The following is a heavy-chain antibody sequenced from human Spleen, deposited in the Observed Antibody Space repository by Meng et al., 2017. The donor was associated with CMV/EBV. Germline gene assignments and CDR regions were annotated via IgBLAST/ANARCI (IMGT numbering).Heavy chain of an antibody. CDR1: SISSGDYY. Sequence: SISSGDYYWSWIRPPPGKGLEWIGFTYYNGRSYYHPSLKSRVTMSVDTSKNQFSLRLSSVTAADTAVYYCARTQDCTSTSCYTGFDPWGQGTLVTVSS. D-gene: IGHD2-2*01. V-gene: IGHV4-30-4*08. CDR3: ARTQDCTSTSCYTGFDP. J-gene: IGHJ5*02. CDR2: TYYNGRS.